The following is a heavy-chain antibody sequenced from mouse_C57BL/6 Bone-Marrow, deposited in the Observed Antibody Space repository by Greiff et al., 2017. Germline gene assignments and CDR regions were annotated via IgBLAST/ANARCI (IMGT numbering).Heavy chain of an antibody. CDR2: ISDGGSYT. Sequence: PETPLEWVATISDGGSYTYYPDNVKGRFTISRDNAKNNLYLQMSHLKSEDTAMYYCARDYSDYWGQGTSVTVSS. D-gene: IGHD2-1*01. J-gene: IGHJ4*01. V-gene: IGHV5-4*01. CDR3: ARDYSDY.